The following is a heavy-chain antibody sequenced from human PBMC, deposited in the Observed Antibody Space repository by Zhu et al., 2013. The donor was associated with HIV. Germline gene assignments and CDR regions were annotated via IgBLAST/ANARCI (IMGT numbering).Heavy chain of an antibody. J-gene: IGHJ4*02. CDR2: IIPVFGTA. D-gene: IGHD2-15*01. V-gene: IGHV1-69*01. CDR3: SRDLGWSRSPYITSSKYFAL. Sequence: QVQLVQSGAEVKRPGSSVTVSCKASGDIFDNYAITWLRQAPGQGLEWMGRIIPVFGTATYAQKFQDRVTFTADESTSTVYMQLGGLRSDDTAVYYCSRDLGWSRSPYITSSKYFALWGQGTLVSVSS. CDR1: GDIFDNYA.